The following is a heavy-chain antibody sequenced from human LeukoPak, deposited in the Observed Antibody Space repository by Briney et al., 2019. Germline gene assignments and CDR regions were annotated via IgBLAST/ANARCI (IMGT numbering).Heavy chain of an antibody. CDR2: IKQDGSQK. Sequence: GGSLRLSCAASGFTFNNYWMSWVRQAPGKGLQWVANIKQDGSQKFYVDSVKGRFTISRDNTKNLLYLQMNSLRAEDTAVYYCARGDFSDYGDYVDAFDVWGQGTMVAVSS. J-gene: IGHJ3*01. CDR1: GFTFNNYW. CDR3: ARGDFSDYGDYVDAFDV. D-gene: IGHD4-17*01. V-gene: IGHV3-7*01.